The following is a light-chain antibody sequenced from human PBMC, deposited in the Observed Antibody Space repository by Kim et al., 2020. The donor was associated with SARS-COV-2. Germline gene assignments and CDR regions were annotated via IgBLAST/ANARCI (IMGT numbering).Light chain of an antibody. J-gene: IGKJ5*01. CDR2: GAS. CDR1: QSFSARY. CDR3: QQYCSSPIT. V-gene: IGKV3-20*01. Sequence: IVLTQSPGTLSLSPGERATLSCRASQSFSARYLAWYQQKIGQAPRLLIYGASSRATGIPDRFSGSGSGTDFTLTISRLEPEDFAVYYCQQYCSSPITFGQGTRLEIK.